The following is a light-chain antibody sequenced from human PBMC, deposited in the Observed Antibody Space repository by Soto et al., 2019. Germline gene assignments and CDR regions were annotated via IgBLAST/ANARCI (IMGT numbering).Light chain of an antibody. CDR1: QSVSSN. CDR3: QQYNNWPQT. CDR2: GAS. J-gene: IGKJ1*01. V-gene: IGKV3-15*01. Sequence: EIVMTQSPATLSVSPGERATLSCRASQSVSSNLAWYQQKPGQAPRLLIYGASTRASGIPARFSGSGSRTEFTLTISSLQFEDFAVCYCQQYNNWPQTFGQGPTVDIK.